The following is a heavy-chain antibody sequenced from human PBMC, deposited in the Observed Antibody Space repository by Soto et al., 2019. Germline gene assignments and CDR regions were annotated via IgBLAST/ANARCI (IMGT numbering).Heavy chain of an antibody. CDR3: AKDRATYYYDSSDYFYYFGMDL. V-gene: IGHV3-30*18. Sequence: QVQLVESGGGVVQPGRSLSLSCEASGFIFSDYGMHWVRQAPGRGLEWVALISYDGTNKNYADSARGRFTISSDDSKPTLYLQRNNVRAEDTALYYCAKDRATYYYDSSDYFYYFGMDLWGQGTTVTVSS. J-gene: IGHJ6*02. CDR2: ISYDGTNK. CDR1: GFIFSDYG. D-gene: IGHD3-22*01.